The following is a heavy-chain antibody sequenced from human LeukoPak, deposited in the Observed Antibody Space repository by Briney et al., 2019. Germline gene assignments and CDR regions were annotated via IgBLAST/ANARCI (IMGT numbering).Heavy chain of an antibody. D-gene: IGHD1-14*01. CDR3: ARTNQISETAFDI. Sequence: SETLSLTCTVSGGSISSSSYYWGWIRQPPGKGLEWIGSIYYSGSTYYNPSVKSRVTISVDTSKNQFSLKLSSVTAADTAVYYCARTNQISETAFDIWGQGTMVIVSS. CDR1: GGSISSSSYY. V-gene: IGHV4-39*07. CDR2: IYYSGST. J-gene: IGHJ3*02.